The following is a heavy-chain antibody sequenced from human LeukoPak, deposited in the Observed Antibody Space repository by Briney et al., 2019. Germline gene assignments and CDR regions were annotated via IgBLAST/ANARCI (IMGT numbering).Heavy chain of an antibody. Sequence: VALRLSCVASGLSVSSNYMSWVRQAPGKGLEWVSVIYKDGSSYYEESVKGRFTISRDNSKNTLYIQMNSLRAEDTAVYYCARSFYDILIGYYQYFDYWGQGTLVTVSS. D-gene: IGHD3-9*01. CDR3: ARSFYDILIGYYQYFDY. CDR1: GLSVSSNY. J-gene: IGHJ4*02. CDR2: IYKDGSS. V-gene: IGHV3-66*01.